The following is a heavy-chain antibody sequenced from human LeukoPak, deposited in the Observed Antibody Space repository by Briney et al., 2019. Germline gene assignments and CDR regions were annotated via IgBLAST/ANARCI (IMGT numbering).Heavy chain of an antibody. J-gene: IGHJ3*02. V-gene: IGHV4-39*01. CDR2: IYYSGST. Sequence: SETLSLTCAVSGGSISSSNSYWGWIRQPPGKGLDWIGTIYYSGSTYYNPSLKSRVTISVDTSKHQSSLKLSSVTAADTAVYYCARHKYSGSSGPYDGFDIWGQGTMVTVSS. D-gene: IGHD1-26*01. CDR1: GGSISSSNSY. CDR3: ARHKYSGSSGPYDGFDI.